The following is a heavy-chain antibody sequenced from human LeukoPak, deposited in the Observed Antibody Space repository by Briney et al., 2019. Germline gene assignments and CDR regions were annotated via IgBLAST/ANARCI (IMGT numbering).Heavy chain of an antibody. V-gene: IGHV3-7*01. CDR1: GFTFSDHY. J-gene: IGHJ4*02. D-gene: IGHD5-24*01. CDR2: IKQDGSEK. Sequence: GGSLRLSCAASGFTFSDHYMSWIRQAPGKGLEWVANIKQDGSEKNYVDSVKGRFTISRDNAKNSLYLQMSGLRAEDTAVYYCARNRGWQQFDYWGQGTLVTVSS. CDR3: ARNRGWQQFDY.